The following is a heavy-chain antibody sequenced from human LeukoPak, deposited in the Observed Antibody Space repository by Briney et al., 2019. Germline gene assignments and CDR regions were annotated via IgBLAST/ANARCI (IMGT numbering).Heavy chain of an antibody. V-gene: IGHV4-59*08. CDR1: GGSISSYY. CDR2: IYYSGST. D-gene: IGHD3-9*01. Sequence: PSETLSLTCTVSGGSISSYYWSWIRRPPGKGLEWIGYIYYSGSTNYNPSLKSRVTISVDTSKKQFSLKLSSVTAADTAVYYCARRGLRYFDWSLDYWGQGTLVTVSS. CDR3: ARRGLRYFDWSLDY. J-gene: IGHJ4*02.